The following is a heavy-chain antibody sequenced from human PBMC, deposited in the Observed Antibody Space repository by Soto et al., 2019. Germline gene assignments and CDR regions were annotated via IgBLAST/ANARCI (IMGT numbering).Heavy chain of an antibody. D-gene: IGHD2-8*02. CDR1: GFTFSSYG. V-gene: IGHV3-33*01. CDR2: IWYDGSNK. CDR3: ASGLLVFRMAV. Sequence: PGGSLRLSCAASGFTFSSYGMHWVRQAPGKGLEWVAVIWYDGSNKYYADSVKGRLTISRDNSKNTLYLQMNSLRAEDTAVYYCASGLLVFRMAVWGKGTTVTVSS. J-gene: IGHJ6*03.